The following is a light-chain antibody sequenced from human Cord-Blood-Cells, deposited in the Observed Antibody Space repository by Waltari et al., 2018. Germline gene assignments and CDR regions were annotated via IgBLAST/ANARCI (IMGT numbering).Light chain of an antibody. CDR2: KDS. CDR1: VLATKY. Sequence: SYELTQPSSVSVSPGQTARITCSGDVLATKYARWFQQKPGQAPALVIYKDSERPSGIPERFSGSSSGTTVTLTISGAQVEDEADYYCYSAADNNGVFGGGTKLTVL. V-gene: IGLV3-27*01. J-gene: IGLJ3*02. CDR3: YSAADNNGV.